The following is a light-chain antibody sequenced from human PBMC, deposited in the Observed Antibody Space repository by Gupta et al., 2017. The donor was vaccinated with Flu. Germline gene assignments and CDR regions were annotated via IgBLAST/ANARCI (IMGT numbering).Light chain of an antibody. CDR2: GAS. V-gene: IGKV3-20*01. Sequence: EIVLPQSPGTLSLSPGERATLSCRASQSISSTYLAWYQPKPGQAPRLQIYGASTRATGIPDRFSGTGSGTDFTLTSIRPEAEEFAVYYWQQYESSTKFGQGTKVEIK. J-gene: IGKJ1*01. CDR1: QSISSTY. CDR3: QQYESSTK.